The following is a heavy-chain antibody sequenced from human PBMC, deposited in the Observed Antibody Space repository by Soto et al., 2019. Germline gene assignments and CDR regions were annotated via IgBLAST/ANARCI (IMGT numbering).Heavy chain of an antibody. D-gene: IGHD5-18*01. Sequence: PSETLSLTCTVSGGSISSSSYYWGWIRQPPGKGLEWIGSIYYSGSTYYNPSLKSRVTISVDTSKNQFSLKLSSVTAADTAVYYCASLLYSYGGWSWSHGVGYFDYWGQGTLVTVSS. CDR3: ASLLYSYGGWSWSHGVGYFDY. CDR1: GGSISSSSYY. J-gene: IGHJ4*02. CDR2: IYYSGST. V-gene: IGHV4-39*01.